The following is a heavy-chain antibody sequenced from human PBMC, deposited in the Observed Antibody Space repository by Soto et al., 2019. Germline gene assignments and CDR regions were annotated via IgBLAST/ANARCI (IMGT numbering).Heavy chain of an antibody. V-gene: IGHV1-8*01. J-gene: IGHJ6*03. CDR3: ARVPSYYYFHMDV. Sequence: ASVKVSCKASGYTFTNFDINWVRQASGQGLEWLGWMNPNSGNAGYAQKFQGRVTMTRNTSISTAYMELTSLTSEDTAVYFCARVPSYYYFHMDVWGKGTSVTVS. CDR1: GYTFTNFD. CDR2: MNPNSGNA.